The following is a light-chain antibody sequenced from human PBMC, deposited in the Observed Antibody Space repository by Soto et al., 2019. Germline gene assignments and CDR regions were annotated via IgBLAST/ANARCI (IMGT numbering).Light chain of an antibody. V-gene: IGKV3-20*01. J-gene: IGKJ5*01. CDR1: QRVSSSS. Sequence: EIVLTQSPGTLSLSPGERATLSCGASQRVSSSSLAWSHQKPGKAPRPLIFGASSRATGIPDRFSGSGSGKDFTLTISRLEPEDFAVYYCQQYGSSLSITFGQGTRLEIK. CDR3: QQYGSSLSIT. CDR2: GAS.